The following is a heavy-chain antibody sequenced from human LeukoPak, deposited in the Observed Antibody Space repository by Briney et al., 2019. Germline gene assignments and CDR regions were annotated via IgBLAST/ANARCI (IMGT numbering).Heavy chain of an antibody. D-gene: IGHD2-15*01. CDR3: ARQKGGGSDPPHFDY. J-gene: IGHJ4*02. CDR2: IYPGDSDT. CDR1: GYSFTSYW. V-gene: IGHV5-51*01. Sequence: NPGESLKISCKGSGYSFTSYWIGWMRQMPGKGLEWMGIIYPGDSDTRYSPSFQGQVTISADKSLNTAYLQWSSLKASGTAMYYCARQKGGGSDPPHFDYWGQGTLVTVSS.